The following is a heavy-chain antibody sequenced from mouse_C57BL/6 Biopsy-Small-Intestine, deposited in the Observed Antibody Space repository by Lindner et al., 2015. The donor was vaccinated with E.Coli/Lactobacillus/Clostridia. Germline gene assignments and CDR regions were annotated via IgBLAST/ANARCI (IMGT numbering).Heavy chain of an antibody. CDR2: ISPGSGGT. D-gene: IGHD1-2*01. Sequence: VQLQESGAELVRPGTSVKVSCKASGYVFTNYLIGWVKQRPGQGLEWIGVISPGSGGTNFNEKFKGKATLTADISSSTAYMQLSNLTSEDSAVYFCVCLHYTGFNYEYSDCWGQGTALTVSS. J-gene: IGHJ2*01. CDR3: VCLHYTGFNYEYSDC. CDR1: GYVFTNYL. V-gene: IGHV1-54*01.